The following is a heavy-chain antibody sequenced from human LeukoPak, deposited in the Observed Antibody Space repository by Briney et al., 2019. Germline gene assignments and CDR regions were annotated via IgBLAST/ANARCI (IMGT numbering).Heavy chain of an antibody. CDR3: ARDGAYGSLIY. V-gene: IGHV3-11*01. CDR1: GFTFSDHY. CDR2: ISSSGSTI. D-gene: IGHD3-10*01. J-gene: IGHJ4*02. Sequence: GGSLRLSCAASGFTFSDHYMSWIRQAPGKGLEWVSYISSSGSTIYYADSVKGRFTISRDNSKNTLYLQMNSLRAEDTAVYYCARDGAYGSLIYWGQGTLVTVSS.